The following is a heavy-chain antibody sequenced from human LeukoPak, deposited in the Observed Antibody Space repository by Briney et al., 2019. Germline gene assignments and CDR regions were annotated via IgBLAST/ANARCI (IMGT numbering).Heavy chain of an antibody. CDR2: INHSGST. CDR1: GGSFSGYY. CDR3: ARLRIQLGFDY. V-gene: IGHV4-34*01. Sequence: PSETLSLTCAVYGGSFSGYYWGWIRQPPGKGLEWIGEINHSGSTNYNPSLKSRVTISVDTSKNQFSLKLSSVTAADTAVYYCARLRIQLGFDYWGQGTLVTVSS. J-gene: IGHJ4*02. D-gene: IGHD5-18*01.